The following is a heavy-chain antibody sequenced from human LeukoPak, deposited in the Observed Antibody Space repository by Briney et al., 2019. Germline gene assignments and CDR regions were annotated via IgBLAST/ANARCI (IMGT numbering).Heavy chain of an antibody. CDR3: TRVVYSSGYSQGFDV. Sequence: GGSLRLSCAASGFTVSGNFMSWVRQAPGKGLEWVSVIYSGGSTYYADSVKGRFTISRDNSRNTLYLQMNSLGAEDTAVYYCTRVVYSSGYSQGFDVWGQGTMVTVSS. D-gene: IGHD3-22*01. J-gene: IGHJ3*01. V-gene: IGHV3-66*01. CDR2: IYSGGST. CDR1: GFTVSGNF.